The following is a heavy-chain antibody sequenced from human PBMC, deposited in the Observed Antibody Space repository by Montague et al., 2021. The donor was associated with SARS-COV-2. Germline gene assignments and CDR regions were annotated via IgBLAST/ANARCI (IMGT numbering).Heavy chain of an antibody. J-gene: IGHJ3*02. CDR2: ISSSSTYI. CDR3: ARDYTNFDAFDI. Sequence: SLRLSCAASGFTFISYDMNWVRQAPGKGLEWVSSISSSSTYIHYADSVKGRVTISRDNAKNLVFLQMNSLRAEDTAVYYCARDYTNFDAFDIWGQGTMVTVSA. CDR1: GFTFISYD. V-gene: IGHV3-21*01. D-gene: IGHD2-8*01.